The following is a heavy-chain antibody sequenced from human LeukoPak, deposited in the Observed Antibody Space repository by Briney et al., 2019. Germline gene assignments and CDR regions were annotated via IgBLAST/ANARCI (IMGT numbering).Heavy chain of an antibody. CDR1: GGSISSYY. CDR2: IYNSGST. J-gene: IGHJ5*02. V-gene: IGHV4-59*08. Sequence: SETLSLTCTVSGGSISSYYWSWIRQPPGKGLEWIGYIYNSGSTNYNPSLKSRVTISVDTSKNQFSLKVSSVTAADTAVYYCARHPTGVATISPWGQGTLVTVSS. D-gene: IGHD5-12*01. CDR3: ARHPTGVATISP.